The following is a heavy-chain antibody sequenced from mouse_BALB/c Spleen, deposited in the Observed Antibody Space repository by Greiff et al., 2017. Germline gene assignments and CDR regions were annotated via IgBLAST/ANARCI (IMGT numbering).Heavy chain of an antibody. J-gene: IGHJ4*01. Sequence: EVKLVESGGGLVQPGGSRKLSCAASGFTFSSFGMHWVRQAPEKGLEWVAYISSGSSTIYYADTVKGRFTISRDNPKNTLFLQMTSLRSEDTAMYYCARRDYDYDGGYAMDYWGQGTSVTVSS. CDR3: ARRDYDYDGGYAMDY. V-gene: IGHV5-17*02. CDR2: ISSGSSTI. CDR1: GFTFSSFG. D-gene: IGHD2-4*01.